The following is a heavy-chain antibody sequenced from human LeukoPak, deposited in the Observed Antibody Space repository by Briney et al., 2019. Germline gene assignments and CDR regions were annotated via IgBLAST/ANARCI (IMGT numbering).Heavy chain of an antibody. CDR1: GFTFSSYE. CDR2: ISSGGSYI. V-gene: IGHV3-21*01. Sequence: PRGSLRLSCAASGFTFSSYEMNWVRQTPGKGLEWVSSISSGGSYIYYADSVKGRFTISRDNAKNSLFLQMNSLRAEDTAVYYCARVPENTPNYFDSRGALDCWGQGTLVTVSS. J-gene: IGHJ4*02. CDR3: ARVPENTPNYFDSRGALDC. D-gene: IGHD3-22*01.